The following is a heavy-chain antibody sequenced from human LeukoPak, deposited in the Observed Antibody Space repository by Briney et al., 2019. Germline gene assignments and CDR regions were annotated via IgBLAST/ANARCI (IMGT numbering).Heavy chain of an antibody. Sequence: GASVNVSCKASVYTFTSYYMHWVRQAPGQGLKWMGLINPTGGSTGYAQKFQGRVTITADESTTTAYMELSSLRSEDTAVYYCARCGGGTTCPSYYYFYMDVWGKGTTVTISS. CDR1: VYTFTSYY. CDR2: INPTGGST. CDR3: ARCGGGTTCPSYYYFYMDV. D-gene: IGHD2-15*01. J-gene: IGHJ6*03. V-gene: IGHV1-46*01.